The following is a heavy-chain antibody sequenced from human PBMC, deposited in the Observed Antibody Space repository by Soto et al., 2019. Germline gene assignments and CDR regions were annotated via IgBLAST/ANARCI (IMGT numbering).Heavy chain of an antibody. J-gene: IGHJ6*02. D-gene: IGHD6-19*01. V-gene: IGHV3-9*01. CDR1: GFTFDDYA. CDR3: TKGAVEIYGMDV. Sequence: PGGSLRLSCAASGFTFDDYAMHWVRQAPGKGLEWVSGISWNSGSIGYADSVKGRFTISRDNAKNSLYLQMNSLRAEDTALYYCTKGAVEIYGMDVWGQGTTVTVSS. CDR2: ISWNSGSI.